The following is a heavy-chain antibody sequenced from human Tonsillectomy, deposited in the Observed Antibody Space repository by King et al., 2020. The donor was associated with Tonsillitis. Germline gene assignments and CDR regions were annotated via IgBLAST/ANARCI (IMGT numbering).Heavy chain of an antibody. CDR3: ATANYGDYAFAF. Sequence: VQLQQWGAGLLKPSENLSLTCTVSGGSFSGYYWNWIRQPPGKGLEWIGEINHSGNTNYNPSLKSRVTISIDTSKSQFSLKLNSVTAADTAVYYCATANYGDYAFAFWGQGTLATVSS. CDR2: INHSGNT. D-gene: IGHD4-17*01. V-gene: IGHV4-34*01. CDR1: GGSFSGYY. J-gene: IGHJ4*02.